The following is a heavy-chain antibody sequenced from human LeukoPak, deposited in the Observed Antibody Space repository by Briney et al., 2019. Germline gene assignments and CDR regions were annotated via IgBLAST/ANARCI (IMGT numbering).Heavy chain of an antibody. CDR1: GYSISSGYL. CDR2: IYHRRST. J-gene: IGHJ4*02. V-gene: IGHV4-38-2*02. CDR3: SRGYCSTISCVLLHF. D-gene: IGHD2-2*01. Sequence: SETLSLTCTVSGYSISSGYLWGGSRQPPGEGLEGIGDIYHRRSTYHNPSLNRRVPMSEDPSKNQFPLSLTSVPPADTALYYCSRGYCSTISCVLLHFWGQGTLLTVPS.